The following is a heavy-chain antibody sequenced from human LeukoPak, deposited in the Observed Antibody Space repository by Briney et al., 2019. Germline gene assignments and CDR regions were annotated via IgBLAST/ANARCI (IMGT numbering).Heavy chain of an antibody. D-gene: IGHD6-19*01. CDR3: ARTMNSGWDYYYYGMDV. V-gene: IGHV1-69*13. Sequence: SVKVSCKASGGTFSSYAISWVRQAPGQGLEWMGGIIPIFGTANYAQKFQGRVTITADESTSTAYMELSSLRSEDTAVYYCARTMNSGWDYYYYGMDVWGQGTTVTVSS. CDR2: IIPIFGTA. CDR1: GGTFSSYA. J-gene: IGHJ6*02.